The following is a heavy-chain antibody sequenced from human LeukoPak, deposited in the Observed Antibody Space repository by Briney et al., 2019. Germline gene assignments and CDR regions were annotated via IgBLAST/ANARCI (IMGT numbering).Heavy chain of an antibody. Sequence: SETLSLTCTVSGGSISSYYWSWIRQPPGKGLEWIGYIYYSGSTNYNPSLKSRVTISVDTSKNQFSLKLSSVTAADTAVYYCARGGKYGGNPKFQHWGQGTLVTVSS. D-gene: IGHD4-23*01. J-gene: IGHJ1*01. CDR1: GGSISSYY. CDR2: IYYSGST. V-gene: IGHV4-59*01. CDR3: ARGGKYGGNPKFQH.